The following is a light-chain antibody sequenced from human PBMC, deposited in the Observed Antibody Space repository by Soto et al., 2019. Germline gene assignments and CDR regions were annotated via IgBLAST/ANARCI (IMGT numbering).Light chain of an antibody. CDR3: QQYNHWPRT. Sequence: EILMTQTTAIVSVSPGERGTLSCRASQSVNSNLAWYQQKPGQXPRXXISGASTRATGIPARFSVILDGTAGTLNLCSLQSEDGLLYYGQQYNHWPRTFGQGTKVDIK. J-gene: IGKJ1*01. CDR2: GAS. CDR1: QSVNSN. V-gene: IGKV3-15*01.